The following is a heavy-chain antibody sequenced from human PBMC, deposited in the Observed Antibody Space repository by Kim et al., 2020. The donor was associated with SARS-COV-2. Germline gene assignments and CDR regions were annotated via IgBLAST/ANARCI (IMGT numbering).Heavy chain of an antibody. D-gene: IGHD3-22*01. CDR3: ARHSSSGYRYYFDY. V-gene: IGHV5-10-1*01. Sequence: PYFQGHVTISAEKSISTAYLQWSSLKASDTAMYYCARHSSSGYRYYFDYWGQGTLVTVSS. J-gene: IGHJ4*02.